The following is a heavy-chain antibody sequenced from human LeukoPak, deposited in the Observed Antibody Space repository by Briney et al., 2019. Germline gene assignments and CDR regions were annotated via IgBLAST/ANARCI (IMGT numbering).Heavy chain of an antibody. Sequence: ASVKVSCKASGYTFTSSDINWVRQATGQGLEWMGWMNPNSGNTGYAQKFQGRVTMTKKNSINTAYMELSSLRSEDTAVYYCAADLGYGDYVGIFFDYWGQGTLVTVSS. V-gene: IGHV1-8*01. CDR3: AADLGYGDYVGIFFDY. J-gene: IGHJ4*02. CDR1: GYTFTSSD. D-gene: IGHD4-17*01. CDR2: MNPNSGNT.